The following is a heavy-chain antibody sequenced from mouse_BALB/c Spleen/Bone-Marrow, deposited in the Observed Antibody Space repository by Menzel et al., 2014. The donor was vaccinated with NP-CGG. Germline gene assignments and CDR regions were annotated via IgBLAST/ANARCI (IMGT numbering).Heavy chain of an antibody. V-gene: IGHV3-6*02. D-gene: IGHD2-14*01. CDR2: ISYDGSN. CDR3: ARSPLDRPFAY. Sequence: EVQLQESGPGLVKPSQSLSLTCSVTGYSITSGYYWNWIRQFPGNKLEWMGYISYDGSNNYNPSLKNRIFITRDTSKNQFFLKLNSVTTEDTATYCCARSPLDRPFAYWGQGTLVTVSA. J-gene: IGHJ3*01. CDR1: GYSITSGYY.